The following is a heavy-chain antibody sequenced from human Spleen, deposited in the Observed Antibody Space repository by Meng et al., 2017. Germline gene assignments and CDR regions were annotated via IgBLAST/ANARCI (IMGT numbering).Heavy chain of an antibody. CDR2: IYYSGST. D-gene: IGHD3-22*01. CDR3: ARLGGLTMIVVVFDS. CDR1: GGSISSSTYY. J-gene: IGHJ4*02. Sequence: QLQLQESGPGLLKPSETLSPTCTVPGGSISSSTYYWAWIRQPPGKGLEWIGTIYYSGSTSYNPSLKSRVTISADTSNNQFSLKLRSVTAADTAIYYCARLGGLTMIVVVFDSWGQGTLVTVSS. V-gene: IGHV4-39*01.